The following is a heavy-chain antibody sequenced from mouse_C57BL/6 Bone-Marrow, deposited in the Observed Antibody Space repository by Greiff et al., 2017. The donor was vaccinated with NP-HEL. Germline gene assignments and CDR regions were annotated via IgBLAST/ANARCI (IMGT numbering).Heavy chain of an antibody. V-gene: IGHV5-2*01. CDR2: INSDGGST. Sequence: EVKLMESGGGLVQPGESLKLSCESNEYEFPSYDMSWVRKTPEKRLELVAAINSDGGSTYYPDTMERRFTISRDNTKKTLYLQMSSLRSEDTALYYCARHGDWDGYFDVWGTGTTVTVSS. CDR1: EYEFPSYD. CDR3: ARHGDWDGYFDV. D-gene: IGHD2-13*01. J-gene: IGHJ1*03.